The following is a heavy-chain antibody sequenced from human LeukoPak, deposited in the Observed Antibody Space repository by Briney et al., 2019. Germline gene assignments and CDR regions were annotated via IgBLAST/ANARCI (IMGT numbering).Heavy chain of an antibody. CDR3: AKDRSSTWTKYYFDY. V-gene: IGHV3-23*01. J-gene: IGHJ4*02. D-gene: IGHD6-13*01. CDR1: GFTFSSYA. Sequence: GGSLRLSCAASGFTFSSYAMSWVRQAPGKGLEWVSAISGSAGSTYYADSVKGRFTISRDNSKNMLYMQMNSLRAEDTAVYYCAKDRSSTWTKYYFDYGGQGTLVTVSS. CDR2: ISGSAGST.